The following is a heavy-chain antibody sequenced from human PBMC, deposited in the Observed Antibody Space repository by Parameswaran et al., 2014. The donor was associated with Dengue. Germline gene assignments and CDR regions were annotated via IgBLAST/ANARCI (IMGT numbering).Heavy chain of an antibody. J-gene: IGHJ6*02. CDR3: ARTKDYGDYYYYGMDV. Sequence: VRQAPGKGLEWVSSISSSSSYIYYADSVKGRFTISRDNAKNSLYLQMNSLRAEDTAVYYCARTKDYGDYYYYGMDVWGQGTTVTVSS. D-gene: IGHD4-17*01. V-gene: IGHV3-21*01. CDR2: ISSSSSYI.